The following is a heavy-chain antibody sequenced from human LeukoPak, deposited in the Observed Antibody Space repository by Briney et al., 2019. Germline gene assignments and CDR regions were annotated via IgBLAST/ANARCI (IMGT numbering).Heavy chain of an antibody. CDR3: ARAVAAEAPDY. J-gene: IGHJ4*02. CDR2: IGGRGGGT. D-gene: IGHD6-25*01. V-gene: IGHV3-23*01. CDR1: GFTFSSYA. Sequence: GGSLRLSCAASGFTFSSYAMSWVRQAPGKGLEWVSAIGGRGGGTYYADSVKGRFTISRDDSKNTLYLQMNSLRAEDTAVYNCARAVAAEAPDYWGQGTLFTVSS.